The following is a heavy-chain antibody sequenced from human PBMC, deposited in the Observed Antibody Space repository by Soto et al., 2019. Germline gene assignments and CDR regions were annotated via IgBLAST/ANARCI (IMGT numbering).Heavy chain of an antibody. V-gene: IGHV1-69*01. CDR1: GGTFSSYA. Sequence: QVQLVQSGAEVKKTGSSVKVSCKASGGTFSSYAISWVRQAPGQGLEWMGGIIPIFGTANYAKKFQGRVKITADESTRTAYMEMSSLRSEDTAVYYCPRVEYSYGHPTCFDYWGQGTLVNVSS. J-gene: IGHJ4*02. CDR3: PRVEYSYGHPTCFDY. D-gene: IGHD5-18*01. CDR2: IIPIFGTA.